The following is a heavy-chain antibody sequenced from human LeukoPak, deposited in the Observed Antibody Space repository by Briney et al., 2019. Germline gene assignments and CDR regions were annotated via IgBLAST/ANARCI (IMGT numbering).Heavy chain of an antibody. CDR3: ARLKLGAYFDL. D-gene: IGHD3-16*01. J-gene: IGHJ2*01. CDR1: GGSISSYY. CDR2: IYYSGTT. V-gene: IGHV4-59*01. Sequence: SETLSLTCTVSGGSISSYYWSWIRQPPGKGLEWIGYIYYSGTTNYNPSLKSRVTISVDTSKNQFSLKLSSVTAADTAVYYCARLKLGAYFDLWGRGTLVTVSS.